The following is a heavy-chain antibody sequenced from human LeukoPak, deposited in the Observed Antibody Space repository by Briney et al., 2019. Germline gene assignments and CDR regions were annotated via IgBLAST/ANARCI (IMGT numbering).Heavy chain of an antibody. D-gene: IGHD1-26*01. CDR1: GFTFSSYA. J-gene: IGHJ3*02. V-gene: IGHV3-30*02. CDR3: AKDSAVSGSYPDASDI. Sequence: GGSLRLSCAASGFTFSSYAMHWVRQAPGKGLEWVAFIRYDGSNEYYIDSVKGRFTLSRDNSKNTLYLQMNSLRAEDTAVYYCAKDSAVSGSYPDASDIWGQGIMVTVSS. CDR2: IRYDGSNE.